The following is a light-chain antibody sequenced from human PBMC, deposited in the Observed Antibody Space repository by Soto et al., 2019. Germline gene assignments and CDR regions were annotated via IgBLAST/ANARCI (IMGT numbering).Light chain of an antibody. CDR2: GAS. J-gene: IGKJ2*01. V-gene: IGKV3-20*01. CDR1: PSVSSSY. Sequence: EIVLTQSPGTLSLSPGERATLSCRASPSVSSSYLAWYQQKPGQAPRLLIYGASSRATGIPDRFSGSGSGTDFTLTISRLEPEDFAVYYCQQYGSLLYTFGQGTKLESK. CDR3: QQYGSLLYT.